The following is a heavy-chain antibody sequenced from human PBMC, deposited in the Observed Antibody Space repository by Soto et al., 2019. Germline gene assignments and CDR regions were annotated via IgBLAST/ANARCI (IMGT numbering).Heavy chain of an antibody. Sequence: ASVKVSCKASGYTFTSYDINWVRQATGQGLEWMGWMNPNSGNTGYAQKFQGRVTMTRNTSISTAYMELSSLRSEDTAVYYCARERHVLRFLEWLFGYGMDVWGQGTTVTVSS. J-gene: IGHJ6*02. D-gene: IGHD3-3*01. CDR1: GYTFTSYD. CDR3: ARERHVLRFLEWLFGYGMDV. CDR2: MNPNSGNT. V-gene: IGHV1-8*01.